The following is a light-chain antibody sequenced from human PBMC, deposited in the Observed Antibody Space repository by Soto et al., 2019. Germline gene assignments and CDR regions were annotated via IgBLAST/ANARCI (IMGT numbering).Light chain of an antibody. CDR1: QSVSTN. CDR3: QQYNNWPST. CDR2: GAS. V-gene: IGKV3-15*01. Sequence: EIVMTQSPATLSVSPGERATLSCRASQSVSTNVAWYQQKAGQAPRLLFYGASTRATGIPARFSGSGSGTEFTLTISNLQSEDFALYHCQQYNNWPSTFGHGTKLEIK. J-gene: IGKJ2*01.